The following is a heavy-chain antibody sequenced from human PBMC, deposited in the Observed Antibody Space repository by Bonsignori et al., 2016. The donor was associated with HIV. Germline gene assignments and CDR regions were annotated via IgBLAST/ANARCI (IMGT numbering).Heavy chain of an antibody. CDR2: ISSSSSTI. Sequence: WIRQPPGKGLEWVSYISSSSSTIYYADSVKGRFTISRDNAKNSLYLQMNSLRDEDTAVYYCARVRSYYYDSSGLDYWGQGTLVTVSS. J-gene: IGHJ4*02. D-gene: IGHD3-22*01. CDR3: ARVRSYYYDSSGLDY. V-gene: IGHV3-48*02.